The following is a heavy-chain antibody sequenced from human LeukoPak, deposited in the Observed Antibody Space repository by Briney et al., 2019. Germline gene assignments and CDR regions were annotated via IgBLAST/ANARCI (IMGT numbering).Heavy chain of an antibody. CDR3: ARGYYYDSSGYYYNYDAFDI. J-gene: IGHJ3*02. V-gene: IGHV4-59*01. CDR2: IYYSGST. CDR1: GGSIRSYY. Sequence: SETLSLTCTVSGGSIRSYYWSWIRQPPGKGLEWIGYIYYSGSTNYNPSLKSRVTISVDTSKNQLSLKLSSVTAADTAVYYCARGYYYDSSGYYYNYDAFDIWGQGTMVTVSS. D-gene: IGHD3-22*01.